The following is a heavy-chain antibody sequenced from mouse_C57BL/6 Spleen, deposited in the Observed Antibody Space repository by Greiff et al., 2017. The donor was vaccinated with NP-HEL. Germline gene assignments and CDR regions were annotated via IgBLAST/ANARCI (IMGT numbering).Heavy chain of an antibody. CDR3: ARGTGTRGY. CDR2: IYPGDGDT. Sequence: QVHVKQSGPELVKPGASVKISCKASGYAFSSSWMNWVKQRPGKGLEWIGRIYPGDGDTNYNGKFKGKATLTADKSSSTAYMQLSSLTSEDSAVYFCARGTGTRGYWGQGTTLTVSS. V-gene: IGHV1-82*01. D-gene: IGHD4-1*01. J-gene: IGHJ2*01. CDR1: GYAFSSSW.